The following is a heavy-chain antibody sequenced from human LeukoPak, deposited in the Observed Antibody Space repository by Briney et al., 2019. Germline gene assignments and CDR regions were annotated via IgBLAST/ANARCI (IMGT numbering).Heavy chain of an antibody. CDR1: GYTFTSYA. CDR3: ARDPAHYGGYYYGMDV. J-gene: IGHJ6*02. Sequence: ASVKVSCKASGYTFTSYAMHWVRQAPGQRLEWMGWINAGNGNTKYSQKFQGRVTITRDTSASTAYMELSSLRSEDTAVYYCARDPAHYGGYYYGMDVWGQGTTVTVSS. V-gene: IGHV1-3*01. CDR2: INAGNGNT. D-gene: IGHD2-21*01.